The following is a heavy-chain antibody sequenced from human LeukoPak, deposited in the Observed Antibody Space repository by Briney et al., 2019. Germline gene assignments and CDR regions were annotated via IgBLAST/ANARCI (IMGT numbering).Heavy chain of an antibody. Sequence: GGSLGLSCAASGFNFNNFAMSWVRQAPGKGLEWLSAMTGPADTTYYAESVKGRFTISRDYSKSMVFLQMNSLRVEGTAIYYCAKGAEIDHWGQGTLVTVSS. J-gene: IGHJ4*02. CDR3: AKGAEIDH. CDR1: GFNFNNFA. CDR2: MTGPADTT. V-gene: IGHV3-23*01.